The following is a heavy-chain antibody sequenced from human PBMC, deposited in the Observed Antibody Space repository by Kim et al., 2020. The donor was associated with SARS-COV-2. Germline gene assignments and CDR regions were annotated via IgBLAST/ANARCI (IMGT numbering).Heavy chain of an antibody. J-gene: IGHJ4*01. V-gene: IGHV3-7*03. CDR1: GFTFSSYW. CDR2: IKHAGSAK. CDR3: ARNPSTLWFGESYYY. Sequence: GGSLRLSCAASGFTFSSYWMSWVRQAPGKGLEWVANIKHAGSAKYYVDSVKGRFTISRDNAKNSLYLQMNSLRAEDTAVYYCARNPSTLWFGESYYYWGHGTLVSVSS. D-gene: IGHD3-10*01.